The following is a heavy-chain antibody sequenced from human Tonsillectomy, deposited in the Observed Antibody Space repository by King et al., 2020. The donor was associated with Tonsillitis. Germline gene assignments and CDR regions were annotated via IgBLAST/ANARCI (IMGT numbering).Heavy chain of an antibody. CDR3: AKGVDMYYYDSSGYYDY. D-gene: IGHD3-22*01. CDR1: GFTFSSYG. Sequence: QVQLVESGGGVVQPGGSLRLSCAASGFTFSSYGMHWVRQAPGKGLEWVAFIRYDGSNKYHADSVKGRFTISRDNSKNTLYLQMNSLRAEDTAVYYCAKGVDMYYYDSSGYYDYWGQGTLVTVSS. CDR2: IRYDGSNK. J-gene: IGHJ4*02. V-gene: IGHV3-30*02.